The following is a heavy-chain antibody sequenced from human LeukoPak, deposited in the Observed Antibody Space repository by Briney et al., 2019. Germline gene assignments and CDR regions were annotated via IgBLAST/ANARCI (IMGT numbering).Heavy chain of an antibody. CDR3: ARTRYYYNSRSYGAPYYFDY. D-gene: IGHD3-10*01. CDR2: IYYSGST. J-gene: IGHJ4*02. Sequence: PSETLSLTCALSGGSISSNSYYWGWLRQPPGKGLEWIGSIYYSGSTYYNPSLKSRVTISVDTSKNQFSLKLSSVTAADTAVYYCARTRYYYNSRSYGAPYYFDYWGQGTLVTVSS. V-gene: IGHV4-39*01. CDR1: GGSISSNSYY.